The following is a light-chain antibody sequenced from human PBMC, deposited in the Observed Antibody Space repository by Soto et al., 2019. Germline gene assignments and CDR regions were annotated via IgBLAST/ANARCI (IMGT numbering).Light chain of an antibody. CDR1: SSNLGAGYD. V-gene: IGLV1-40*01. CDR3: AAWDDTLDAQV. J-gene: IGLJ3*02. CDR2: GNR. Sequence: QSVLTQPPSVSGAPGQRVTISCTGTSSNLGAGYDVHWYQQLPGAAPKLVIFGNRNRPSGVPERFSGSKSGTSASLAITGLQAEDEADYYCAAWDDTLDAQVFGGGTKVTVL.